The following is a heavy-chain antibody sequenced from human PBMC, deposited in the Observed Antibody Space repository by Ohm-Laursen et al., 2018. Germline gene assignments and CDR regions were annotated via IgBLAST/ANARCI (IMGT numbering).Heavy chain of an antibody. Sequence: SLRLSCTASGFTFNTYTMSWVRQAPGKGLEWVSGISWNSGSIAYADSVKGRFTISRDNSKNTLYLQMNSLRDEDTAVYYCATAGPYSGDDYWGQGTLVNVSS. V-gene: IGHV3-23*01. CDR3: ATAGPYSGDDY. CDR2: ISWNSGSI. CDR1: GFTFNTYT. J-gene: IGHJ4*02. D-gene: IGHD6-25*01.